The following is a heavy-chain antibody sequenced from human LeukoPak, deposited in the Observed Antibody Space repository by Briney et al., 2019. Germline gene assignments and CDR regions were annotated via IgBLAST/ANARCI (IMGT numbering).Heavy chain of an antibody. D-gene: IGHD3-10*01. Sequence: GGSLRLSCAASGFPYSSYWMSWVRQAPGTGLEWVANIKQDGSEKYYVDSVKGRFTISRDNARNSMYLQMNSLKTEDTAVYYCTRLGLNYWGQGTLVTVSS. V-gene: IGHV3-7*03. J-gene: IGHJ4*02. CDR3: TRLGLNY. CDR1: GFPYSSYW. CDR2: IKQDGSEK.